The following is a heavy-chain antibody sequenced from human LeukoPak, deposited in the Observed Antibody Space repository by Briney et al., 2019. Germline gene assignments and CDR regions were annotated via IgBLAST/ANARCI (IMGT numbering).Heavy chain of an antibody. CDR2: ISSSSSYI. CDR1: GFTFSSYS. J-gene: IGHJ3*02. CDR3: ASCKGYCSGGSCYCAFDI. Sequence: GGSLRLSCAASGFTFSSYSMNWARQAPGKGLEWVSSISSSSSYIYYADSVKGRFTISRDNAKNSLYLQMNSLRAEDTAVYYCASCKGYCSGGSCYCAFDIWGQGTMFTVSS. D-gene: IGHD2-15*01. V-gene: IGHV3-21*01.